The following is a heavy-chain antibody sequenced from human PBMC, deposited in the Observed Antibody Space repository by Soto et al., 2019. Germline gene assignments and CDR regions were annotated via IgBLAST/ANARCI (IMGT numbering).Heavy chain of an antibody. J-gene: IGHJ3*01. D-gene: IGHD7-27*01. Sequence: VQLLESGGDLVKPGGPLRLSCVASGLILRNYAMSWVRQAPGKGLEWVSTIGGTDGESDGVTWYEASVKGRFTISRDSSADTLFLHMDNLRAEDSALFYCVKRGRNWGAFDFWGQGTTVVVSS. CDR2: IGGTDGESDGVT. V-gene: IGHV3-23*01. CDR1: GLILRNYA. CDR3: VKRGRNWGAFDF.